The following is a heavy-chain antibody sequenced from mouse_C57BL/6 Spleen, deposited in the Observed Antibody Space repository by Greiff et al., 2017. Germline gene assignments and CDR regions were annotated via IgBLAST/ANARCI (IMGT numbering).Heavy chain of an antibody. CDR2: LDPEDGET. J-gene: IGHJ3*01. D-gene: IGHD3-2*02. CDR1: GFNIKDYY. CDR3: ARSDSSGPFAY. V-gene: IGHV14-2*01. Sequence: EVQLQQSGAELVKPGASVKLSCPASGFNIKDYYMHWVKQRTEQGLEWIGRLDPEDGETKYAPKFQGKATIRADTSTNTAYLQLSSLTSEDTSVYYCARSDSSGPFAYWGQGTLVTVSA.